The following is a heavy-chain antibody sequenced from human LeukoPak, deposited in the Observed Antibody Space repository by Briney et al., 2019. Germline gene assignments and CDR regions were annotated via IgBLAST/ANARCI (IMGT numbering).Heavy chain of an antibody. CDR1: GFTFSSYG. CDR2: ISYDGSNK. V-gene: IGHV3-30*03. Sequence: GGSLRLSCAASGFTFSSYGMHWVRQAPGKGLEWVAVISYDGSNKYYADSVKGRFTISRDNSKNTLYLQMNSLRAEDTAVYYCARDARGRTYYDFWSGYPQPNWFDPWGQGTLVTVSS. D-gene: IGHD3-3*01. CDR3: ARDARGRTYYDFWSGYPQPNWFDP. J-gene: IGHJ5*02.